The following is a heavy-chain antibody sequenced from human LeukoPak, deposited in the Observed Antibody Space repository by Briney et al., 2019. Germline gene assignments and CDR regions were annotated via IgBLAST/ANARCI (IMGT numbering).Heavy chain of an antibody. Sequence: QPGGSLRLSCAASGFTFSSYSMNWVRQAPGKGLEWVSYISGSSSTIHYADSVKGRFTISRDNAKNSLYLQMNSLRAEDTAVYYCAMAGVVTDHYFDYWGQGTLVTVSS. CDR1: GFTFSSYS. J-gene: IGHJ4*02. D-gene: IGHD3-3*01. CDR3: AMAGVVTDHYFDY. CDR2: ISGSSSTI. V-gene: IGHV3-48*01.